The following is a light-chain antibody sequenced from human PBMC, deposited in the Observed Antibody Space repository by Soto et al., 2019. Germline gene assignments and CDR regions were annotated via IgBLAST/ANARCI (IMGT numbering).Light chain of an antibody. CDR3: QQYGSSPSMYT. V-gene: IGKV3-20*01. CDR1: RSVSSSY. CDR2: GAS. Sequence: EIVLTQSPGTLSLSPGERATLSCRASRSVSSSYLAWYQQKPGQAPRLLIYGASSRATGIPDRFSGSGSGTDFTLTISRLEPEDFAVYYCQQYGSSPSMYTFGQGTKLEIK. J-gene: IGKJ2*01.